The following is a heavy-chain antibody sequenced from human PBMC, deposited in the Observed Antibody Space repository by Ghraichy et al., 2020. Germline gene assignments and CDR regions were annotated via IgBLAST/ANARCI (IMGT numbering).Heavy chain of an antibody. CDR3: ARVNYYDSSANGGFDY. V-gene: IGHV4-61*01. Sequence: SETLSLTCTVSGGSVSSGSYYWSWMRQPPGQGLEWIGYIYYSGSTNYNPSLNSRVTISVDTSKNQFSLKLSSVTAADTAVYYCARVNYYDSSANGGFDYWGQGTLVTVSS. CDR2: IYYSGST. CDR1: GGSVSSGSYY. J-gene: IGHJ4*02. D-gene: IGHD3-22*01.